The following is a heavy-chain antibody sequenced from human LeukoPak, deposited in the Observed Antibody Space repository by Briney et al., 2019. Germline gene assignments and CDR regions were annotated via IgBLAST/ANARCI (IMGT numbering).Heavy chain of an antibody. J-gene: IGHJ4*02. Sequence: GGSLRLSCAASGFTFDDYAMHWVRQAPGKGLEWVAVISYDGSNKYYADSVKGRFTISRDNSKNTLYLQMNSLRAEDTAVYYCAKDFSYCSGGSCYYFDYWGQGTLVTVSS. CDR3: AKDFSYCSGGSCYYFDY. CDR2: ISYDGSNK. V-gene: IGHV3-30*18. D-gene: IGHD2-15*01. CDR1: GFTFDDYA.